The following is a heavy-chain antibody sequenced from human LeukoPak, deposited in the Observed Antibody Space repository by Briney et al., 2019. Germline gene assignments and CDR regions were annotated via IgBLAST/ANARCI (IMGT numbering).Heavy chain of an antibody. CDR1: GFTFSSYA. D-gene: IGHD4-11*01. CDR2: ISGSGGST. Sequence: GGSLRLSCAASGFTFSSYAMSWVRQAPGKGLEWVSAISGSGGSTYYADSVKGRFTISRDNSKDTLYLQMNTLRAEDTAIYYCAKDPAAGLPYYFDYWGQGNLVTVSS. V-gene: IGHV3-23*01. J-gene: IGHJ4*02. CDR3: AKDPAAGLPYYFDY.